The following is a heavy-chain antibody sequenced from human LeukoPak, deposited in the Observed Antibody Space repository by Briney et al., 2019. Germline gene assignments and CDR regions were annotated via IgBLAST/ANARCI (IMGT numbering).Heavy chain of an antibody. V-gene: IGHV4-39*01. CDR3: ASPSQYYYDSSGYHD. D-gene: IGHD3-22*01. J-gene: IGHJ4*02. CDR1: GGSISSSSYY. Sequence: SETLSLTCTVSGGSISSSSYYWGWIRQPPGKGLEWIGSIYYSGSTYYNPSLKTRVTISVDTSKNQFSLKLSSVTAADTAVYYCASPSQYYYDSSGYHDWGQGTLVTVSS. CDR2: IYYSGST.